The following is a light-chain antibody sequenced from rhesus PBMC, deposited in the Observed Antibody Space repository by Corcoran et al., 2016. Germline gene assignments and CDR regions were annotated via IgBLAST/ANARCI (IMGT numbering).Light chain of an antibody. CDR3: QQYSSRPLT. CDR2: KAA. V-gene: IGKV1-22*01. Sequence: DIQMTQSPSSLSASVGDTVTITCRASQGISSWLAWYQQKPGKAPKLLIYKAARLQSGVPSRFSGSGSGTDFTLTISSLPSEDFATYYCQQYSSRPLTFGPGTKLDIK. CDR1: QGISSW. J-gene: IGKJ3*01.